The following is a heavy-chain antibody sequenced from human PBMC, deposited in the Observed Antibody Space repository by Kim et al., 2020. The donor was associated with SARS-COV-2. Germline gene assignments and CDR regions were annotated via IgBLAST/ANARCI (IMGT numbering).Heavy chain of an antibody. CDR3: ARGPTIFDYWYFDL. CDR2: IKQDGSEK. Sequence: GGSLRLSCAASGFTFSSYWMSWVRQAPGKGLEWVANIKQDGSEKYYVDSVRGRFTISRDNAKNSLYLQMNILRAEDTAVCYCARGPTIFDYWYFDLWGRGTLVTVSS. D-gene: IGHD3-9*01. V-gene: IGHV3-7*03. J-gene: IGHJ2*01. CDR1: GFTFSSYW.